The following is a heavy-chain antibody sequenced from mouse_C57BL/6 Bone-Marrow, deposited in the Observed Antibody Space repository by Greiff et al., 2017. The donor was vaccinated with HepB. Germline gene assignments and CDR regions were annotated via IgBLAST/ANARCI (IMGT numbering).Heavy chain of an antibody. D-gene: IGHD2-4*01. CDR1: GYTFTSYW. Sequence: VQLQQPGAELVRPGSSVKLSCKASGYTFTSYWMDWVKQRPGQGLEWIGNIYPSDSETHYNQKFKDKATLTVDKSSSTAYMQLSSLTSEDSAVYYCAGGDDFLYYYAMDYWGQGTSVTVSS. J-gene: IGHJ4*01. CDR2: IYPSDSET. CDR3: AGGDDFLYYYAMDY. V-gene: IGHV1-61*01.